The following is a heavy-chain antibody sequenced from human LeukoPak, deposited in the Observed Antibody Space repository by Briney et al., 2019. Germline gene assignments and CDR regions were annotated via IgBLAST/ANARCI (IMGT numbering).Heavy chain of an antibody. V-gene: IGHV4-59*01. CDR1: GGSISGYY. CDR2: IYYSGTT. Sequence: SETLSLTCTLSGGSISGYYCSWIRQSPGKGLEWIGYIYYSGTTNYNPSLESRVTISVDTSKNQYSLKLSSVTAADTAVYYCARDKFAGNQNWYFDFWGRGTLVTVSS. D-gene: IGHD1-26*01. CDR3: ARDKFAGNQNWYFDF. J-gene: IGHJ2*01.